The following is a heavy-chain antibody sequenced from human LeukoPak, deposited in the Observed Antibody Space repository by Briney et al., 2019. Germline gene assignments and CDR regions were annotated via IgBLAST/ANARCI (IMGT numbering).Heavy chain of an antibody. Sequence: GGSLRLSCAPSGFTFSIYSMTWVRQAPGKGLEWVSSISSSSYIYYADSVKGRFTISRDNAKNSLYLQMNSLRAEDTAVYYCASMNDYGDHDYWGQGTLVTVSS. CDR1: GFTFSIYS. D-gene: IGHD4-17*01. CDR2: ISSSSYI. V-gene: IGHV3-21*01. CDR3: ASMNDYGDHDY. J-gene: IGHJ4*02.